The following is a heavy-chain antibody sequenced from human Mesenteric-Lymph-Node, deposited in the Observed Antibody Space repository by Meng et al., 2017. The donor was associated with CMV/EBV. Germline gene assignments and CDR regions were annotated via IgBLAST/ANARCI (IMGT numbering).Heavy chain of an antibody. CDR2: IYSGGNT. CDR1: GFTVNTNY. CDR3: SKGCTDKRCYIKY. J-gene: IGHJ4*02. Sequence: GESLKISCAASGFTVNTNYMSWVRQAPGKGLEWVAVIYSGGNTYYADSVEGRFFISRDNSQNTLYLQMNSLRVEDTAVYYCSKGCTDKRCYIKYWGQGTLVTVSS. D-gene: IGHD2-8*02. V-gene: IGHV3-53*01.